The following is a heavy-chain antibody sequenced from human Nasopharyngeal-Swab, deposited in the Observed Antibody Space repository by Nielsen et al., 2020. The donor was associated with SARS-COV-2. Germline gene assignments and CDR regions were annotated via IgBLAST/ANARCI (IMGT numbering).Heavy chain of an antibody. Sequence: ASVKVSCKASGYTFTSYYMHWVRQAPGQGLEWMGIINPSGGSTSYAQKFQGRVTMTRDTSTSTVYIELSSLRSEDAAVYYCAREEPSAPGYFDYWGQGTLVTVSS. CDR1: GYTFTSYY. CDR3: AREEPSAPGYFDY. V-gene: IGHV1-46*01. J-gene: IGHJ4*02. CDR2: INPSGGST.